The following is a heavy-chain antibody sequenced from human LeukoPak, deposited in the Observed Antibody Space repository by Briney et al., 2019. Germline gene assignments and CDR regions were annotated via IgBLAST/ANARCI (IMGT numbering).Heavy chain of an antibody. CDR1: GYTFTGYY. Sequence: ASVKVSCKASGYTFTGYYMHWVRQAPGQGLEWMGWINPNSGGTNYAQKFQGRVTMTRDTSISTAYMELSRLRSDDTAVYYCARASSKSSSWYNWFDPWGQGTLVTVSS. CDR2: INPNSGGT. J-gene: IGHJ5*02. V-gene: IGHV1-2*02. CDR3: ARASSKSSSWYNWFDP. D-gene: IGHD6-13*01.